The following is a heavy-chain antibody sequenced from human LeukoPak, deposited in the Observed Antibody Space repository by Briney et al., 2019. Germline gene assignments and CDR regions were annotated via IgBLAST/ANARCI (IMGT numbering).Heavy chain of an antibody. CDR1: GFTFSSYA. CDR2: ISYDGSNK. CDR3: AREWQQLEYYDAFDI. D-gene: IGHD6-13*01. V-gene: IGHV3-30-3*01. Sequence: PGRSLRLSCAASGFTFSSYAMHWVRQAPGKGLEWVAVISYDGSNKYYADSVKGRFTISRDNSKNTLYLQMNSLRAEDTAVYYCAREWQQLEYYDAFDIWGQGTMVTVSS. J-gene: IGHJ3*02.